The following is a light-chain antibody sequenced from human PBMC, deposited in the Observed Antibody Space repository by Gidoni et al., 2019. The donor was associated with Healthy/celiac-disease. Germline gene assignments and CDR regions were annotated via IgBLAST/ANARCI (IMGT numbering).Light chain of an antibody. CDR3: QQRSNWPLFT. Sequence: EIVLTQSPATLSLSPGERATLSCRASQSVSSYLAWYQQKPGQGPRLLIYEASNRATGIPAGFSGSGSGTDVTLTISGLEPEDCAVYYCQQRSNWPLFTFGPGTKVDIK. J-gene: IGKJ3*01. V-gene: IGKV3-11*01. CDR2: EAS. CDR1: QSVSSY.